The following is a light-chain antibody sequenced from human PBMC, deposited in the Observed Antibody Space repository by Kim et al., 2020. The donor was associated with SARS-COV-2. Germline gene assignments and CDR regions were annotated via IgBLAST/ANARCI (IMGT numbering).Light chain of an antibody. CDR1: QTIRSY. CDR2: TTS. Sequence: ASVGDRVPITCRAGQTIRSYLNWYQQKPGEAPKLLIYTTSSLQSGVPSRFSGSGSGTDFTLTISSLQPEDFATYYCQQSYSIPWTFGQGTKVDIK. CDR3: QQSYSIPWT. V-gene: IGKV1-39*01. J-gene: IGKJ1*01.